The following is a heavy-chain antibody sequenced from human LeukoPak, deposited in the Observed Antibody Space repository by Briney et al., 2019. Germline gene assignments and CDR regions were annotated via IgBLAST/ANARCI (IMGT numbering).Heavy chain of an antibody. J-gene: IGHJ5*01. CDR3: ARESDSSGWYDS. Sequence: RPGGSLRLSCAAPGFSFDDYAIHWVRQAPGKGLEWVSLISGDGGSTFYADSVKGRFTISRDNSKNSLYLQMSSLRSEGTALYYCARESDSSGWYDSWGQGTLVTVSS. D-gene: IGHD3-22*01. CDR2: ISGDGGST. CDR1: GFSFDDYA. V-gene: IGHV3-43*02.